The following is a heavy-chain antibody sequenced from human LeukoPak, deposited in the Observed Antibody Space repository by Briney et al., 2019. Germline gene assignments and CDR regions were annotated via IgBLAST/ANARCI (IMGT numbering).Heavy chain of an antibody. Sequence: SLKGRFTISRDNAKKSLYLQMNSLRAEDTAVYYCAKAPSLSSTSRYFDYWGQGTLVTVSS. CDR3: AKAPSLSSTSRYFDY. J-gene: IGHJ4*02. V-gene: IGHV3-21*04. D-gene: IGHD2-2*01.